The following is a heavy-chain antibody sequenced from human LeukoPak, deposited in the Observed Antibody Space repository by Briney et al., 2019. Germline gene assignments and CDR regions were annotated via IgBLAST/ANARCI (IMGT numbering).Heavy chain of an antibody. CDR1: GFTFSNYA. J-gene: IGHJ2*01. CDR2: ISVTGGST. Sequence: GGSLRLSCAASGFTFSNYAMSWVRQAPGKGLEWVSGISVTGGSTYYTDSVKGRFTISRDNPKSTLYLEMNSLRAEDTAVYFSAKEGITVVQAYHWYFDLWGRGTLVTVSS. V-gene: IGHV3-23*01. CDR3: AKEGITVVQAYHWYFDL. D-gene: IGHD3-10*01.